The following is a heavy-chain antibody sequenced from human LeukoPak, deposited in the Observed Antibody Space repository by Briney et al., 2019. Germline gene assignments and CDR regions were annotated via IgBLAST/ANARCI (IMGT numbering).Heavy chain of an antibody. D-gene: IGHD4-11*01. CDR2: IYYSGST. CDR1: GGSISSGGYY. V-gene: IGHV4-31*03. Sequence: SETLSLTCTVSGGSISSGGYYWIWIRQHPGKGQEWIGYIYYSGSTYYNPSLKSRVTISVDTSKTQFSLKLSSVTAADTAVYYCARSSPTAFARPFDYWGQGTLVTVSS. CDR3: ARSSPTAFARPFDY. J-gene: IGHJ4*02.